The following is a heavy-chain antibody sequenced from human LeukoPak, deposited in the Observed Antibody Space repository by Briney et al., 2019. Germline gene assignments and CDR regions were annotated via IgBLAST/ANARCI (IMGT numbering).Heavy chain of an antibody. CDR1: GFTFSSYG. V-gene: IGHV3-30*03. CDR3: STNRILPTIWAFDY. Sequence: GGSLRLSCAASGFTFSSYGMHWVRQAPGKELEWVAVISYDGSNKYYADSVKGRFTISRDNSKNTLYLQMNSLRAEDTAVYYCSTNRILPTIWAFDYWGQGTLVTVSS. CDR2: ISYDGSNK. D-gene: IGHD5-12*01. J-gene: IGHJ4*02.